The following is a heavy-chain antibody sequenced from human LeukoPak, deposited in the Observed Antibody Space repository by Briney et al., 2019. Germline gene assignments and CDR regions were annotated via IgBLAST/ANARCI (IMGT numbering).Heavy chain of an antibody. CDR2: INHSGST. Sequence: PSETLSLTCAVYGGSFGGYYWSWIRQPPGKGLEWIGEINHSGSTNYNPSLKSRVTISVDTSKNQFSLKLSSVTAADTAVYYCARGTCYYDSSGYSFDYWGQGTLVTVSS. D-gene: IGHD3-22*01. V-gene: IGHV4-34*01. CDR1: GGSFGGYY. J-gene: IGHJ4*02. CDR3: ARGTCYYDSSGYSFDY.